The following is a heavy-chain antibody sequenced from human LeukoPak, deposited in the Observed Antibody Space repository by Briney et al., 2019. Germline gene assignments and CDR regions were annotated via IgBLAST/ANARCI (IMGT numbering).Heavy chain of an antibody. CDR2: ISGSGGGA. Sequence: GGSLRLSCAASGFTFSSYAMSWVRQAPEKGLEWVSTISGSGGGAYYADSVKGRFTISRDDSKNTLYLQMNSLRAEDTAVYYCAKDLGRYRNNYFDYWGQGTLVTVSS. D-gene: IGHD1-26*01. V-gene: IGHV3-23*01. CDR1: GFTFSSYA. J-gene: IGHJ4*02. CDR3: AKDLGRYRNNYFDY.